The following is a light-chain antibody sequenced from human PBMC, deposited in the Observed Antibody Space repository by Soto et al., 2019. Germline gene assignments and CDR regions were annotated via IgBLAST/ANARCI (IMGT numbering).Light chain of an antibody. Sequence: EIAMTQSPATLSVSLGERATLSCRATQSIGSNLAWYQQKPGQAPRLLISGASTRATGIPARFSGSGSGTEFTLTISSLQAEDIAVYYCQQYDTWPPAFGGGTKVGIK. V-gene: IGKV3D-15*01. CDR3: QQYDTWPPA. CDR1: QSIGSN. J-gene: IGKJ4*01. CDR2: GAS.